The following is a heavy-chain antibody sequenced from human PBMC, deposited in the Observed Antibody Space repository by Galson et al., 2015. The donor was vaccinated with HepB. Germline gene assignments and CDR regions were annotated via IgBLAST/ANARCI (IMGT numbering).Heavy chain of an antibody. CDR1: GFTFNTYA. D-gene: IGHD2-15*01. Sequence: SLRLSCAASGFTFNTYAIHWVRQAPGKGLDWVALISFNGYTTYYADSVKGRFTISRDNSQDTVFLQINSLRPEDTAVYYCAREPDLGYPLLYACDMWGQGTMVTVSS. CDR2: ISFNGYTT. CDR3: AREPDLGYPLLYACDM. V-gene: IGHV3-30-3*01. J-gene: IGHJ3*02.